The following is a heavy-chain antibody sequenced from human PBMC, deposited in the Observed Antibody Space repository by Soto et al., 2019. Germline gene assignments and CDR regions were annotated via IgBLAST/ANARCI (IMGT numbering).Heavy chain of an antibody. CDR3: ARGPWYYDSTIGNDTFDI. J-gene: IGHJ3*02. D-gene: IGHD3-22*01. V-gene: IGHV3-13*01. Sequence: GGSLRLSCAASGFTFSSYDMHWVRQATGKGLEWVSAIGTAGDTYYPGSVKGRFTISRENAKNSLYLQMNSLRAEDTAVYYCARGPWYYDSTIGNDTFDIWGQGTMVTVSS. CDR1: GFTFSSYD. CDR2: IGTAGDT.